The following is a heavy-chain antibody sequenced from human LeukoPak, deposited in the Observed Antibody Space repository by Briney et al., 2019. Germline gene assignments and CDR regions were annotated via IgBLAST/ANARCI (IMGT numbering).Heavy chain of an antibody. Sequence: GGSLRLSCAASGFTFSSYSMNWVRQAPGKGLEWVSSISSSSSYIYYADSVKGRFTISRDNAQSTLYLQMNSLRVEDTAVYYCATELRESGASSRNAFDIWGQGTVVSVSS. D-gene: IGHD2-15*01. CDR3: ATELRESGASSRNAFDI. CDR2: ISSSSSYI. CDR1: GFTFSSYS. J-gene: IGHJ3*02. V-gene: IGHV3-21*01.